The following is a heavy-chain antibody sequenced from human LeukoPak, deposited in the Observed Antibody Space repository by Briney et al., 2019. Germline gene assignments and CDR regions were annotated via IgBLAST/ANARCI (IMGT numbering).Heavy chain of an antibody. D-gene: IGHD2-2*01. CDR2: ISGSGGST. Sequence: PGGCLRLSCAASGFTLSRNYMSWVRQAPGKGLEWVSGISGSGGSTYYADSVKGRFTISRDNTKNTLYLQMNSLRAQDTAVYYCAKDRHAPGRYCSSTSFFPFDPWGQGTLVTVSS. V-gene: IGHV3-23*01. J-gene: IGHJ5*02. CDR3: AKDRHAPGRYCSSTSFFPFDP. CDR1: GFTLSRNY.